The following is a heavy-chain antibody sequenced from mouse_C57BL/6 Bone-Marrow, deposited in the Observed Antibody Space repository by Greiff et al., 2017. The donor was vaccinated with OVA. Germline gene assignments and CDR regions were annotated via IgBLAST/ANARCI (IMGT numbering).Heavy chain of an antibody. CDR1: GYTFTSYG. CDR3: ARSRDSNYSY. CDR2: IYPRSGNT. V-gene: IGHV1-81*01. D-gene: IGHD2-5*01. J-gene: IGHJ3*01. Sequence: QVQLQQSGAELARPGASVKLSCKASGYTFTSYGISWVKQRPGQGLEWIGEIYPRSGNTYYNEKFKGKATLTADKSSSTAYMELRSLTSEDSAVYFCARSRDSNYSYWGQGTLVTVSA.